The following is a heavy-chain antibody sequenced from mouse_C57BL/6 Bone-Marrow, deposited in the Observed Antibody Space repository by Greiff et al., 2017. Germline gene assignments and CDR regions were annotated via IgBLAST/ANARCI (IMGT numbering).Heavy chain of an antibody. Sequence: EVQLQQSGPELVKPGASVKISCKASGYSFTGYYMNWVKQSPEKSLEWIGEINPSTGGTTYNQKFKAKATLTVDKSSSTAYMQLKSLTSEDYAVYYCARRASMDYWGQGTSVTVSS. CDR2: INPSTGGT. CDR3: ARRASMDY. V-gene: IGHV1-42*01. CDR1: GYSFTGYY. D-gene: IGHD6-1*01. J-gene: IGHJ4*01.